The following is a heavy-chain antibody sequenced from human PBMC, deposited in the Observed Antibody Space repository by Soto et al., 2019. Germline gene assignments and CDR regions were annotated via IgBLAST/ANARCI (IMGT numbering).Heavy chain of an antibody. Sequence: QVQLQQWGAGLLKPSETLSLTCAVYGGSFSGYYWSWIRQPPGKGLEWIGEINHSGSTNYNPSLKSRVTISVDTSKNQFSLKLSSVTAADTAVYYCASVGELPLDYWGQGTLVTVSS. CDR1: GGSFSGYY. V-gene: IGHV4-34*01. J-gene: IGHJ4*02. CDR3: ASVGELPLDY. CDR2: INHSGST. D-gene: IGHD1-26*01.